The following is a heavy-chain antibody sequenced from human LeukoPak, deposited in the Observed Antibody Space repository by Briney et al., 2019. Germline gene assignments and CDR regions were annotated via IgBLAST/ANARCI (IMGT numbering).Heavy chain of an antibody. CDR2: IYYSGST. CDR1: GGSISSYY. D-gene: IGHD5-24*01. Sequence: KPSETLSLTCTVSGGSISSYYWNCIRQPPGKGLEWIGYIYYSGSTNYNPSLKSRVTISVDTSKNQFSLKLSSVTAADTAVYYCARLLWRRDGYNLSAVDIWGQGTMVTVSS. J-gene: IGHJ3*02. CDR3: ARLLWRRDGYNLSAVDI. V-gene: IGHV4-59*01.